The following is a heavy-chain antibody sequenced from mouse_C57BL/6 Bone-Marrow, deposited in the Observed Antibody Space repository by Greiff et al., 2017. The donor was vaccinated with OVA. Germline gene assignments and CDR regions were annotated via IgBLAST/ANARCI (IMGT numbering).Heavy chain of an antibody. CDR3: ARGDYGSISWFAY. Sequence: QVQLKQPGAELVMPGASVKLSCKASGYTFTSYWMHWVKQRPGQGLEWIGEIDPSDSYTNYNQKFKGKSTLTVDKSSSTAYMQLSSLTSEDSAVYDCARGDYGSISWFAYWGQGTLVTVSA. D-gene: IGHD1-1*01. CDR1: GYTFTSYW. V-gene: IGHV1-69*01. J-gene: IGHJ3*01. CDR2: IDPSDSYT.